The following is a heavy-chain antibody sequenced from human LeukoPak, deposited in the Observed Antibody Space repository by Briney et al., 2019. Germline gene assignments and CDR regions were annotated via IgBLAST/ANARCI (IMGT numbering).Heavy chain of an antibody. D-gene: IGHD3-22*01. CDR1: GGTLSSYA. CDR3: AGASYDSSGYYYVGAFDI. V-gene: IGHV1-69*13. Sequence: EASVKVSCKASGGTLSSYAISWVRQAPGQGLEWMGGIIPIFGTANYAQKFQGRVTITADESTSTAYMELSSLRSEDTAVYYCAGASYDSSGYYYVGAFDIWGQGTMVTVSS. CDR2: IIPIFGTA. J-gene: IGHJ3*02.